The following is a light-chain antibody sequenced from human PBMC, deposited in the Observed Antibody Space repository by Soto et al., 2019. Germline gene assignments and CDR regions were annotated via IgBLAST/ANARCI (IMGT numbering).Light chain of an antibody. J-gene: IGKJ4*01. Sequence: EIVLTQSPATLPFSPGERATLSCTASQSISNFLAWYQQKPGQAPRLLIYDASKRATDIPDRFIGSGSGTDFTLTISSLETEDFAVYYCHQRSNWPTFTFGGGTKVDIK. V-gene: IGKV3-11*01. CDR2: DAS. CDR1: QSISNF. CDR3: HQRSNWPTFT.